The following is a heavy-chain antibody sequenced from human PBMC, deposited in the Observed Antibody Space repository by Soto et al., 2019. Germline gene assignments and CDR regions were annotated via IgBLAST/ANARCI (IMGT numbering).Heavy chain of an antibody. V-gene: IGHV1-8*01. D-gene: IGHD6-13*01. CDR1: GYTFTSYD. J-gene: IGHJ6*02. CDR3: ARGSSSWENYYYGMDV. CDR2: MNPNSGNT. Sequence: ASVKVSCKASGYTFTSYDINWVRQATGQGFEWMGWMNPNSGNTGYAQKFQGRVTMTRNTSISTAYMELSSLRSEDTAVYYCARGSSSWENYYYGMDVWGQGTTVNVSS.